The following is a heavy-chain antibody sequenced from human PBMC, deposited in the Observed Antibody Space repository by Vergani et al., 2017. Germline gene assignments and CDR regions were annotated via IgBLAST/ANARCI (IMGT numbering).Heavy chain of an antibody. CDR2: IYYSGST. J-gene: IGHJ6*02. D-gene: IGHD3-10*01. Sequence: QVRLQESGPGLVKPSETLSLTCSVSGGSMSGYYWSWIRQPPGKGLEWIGYIYYSGSTNYNPSLKSRVTISVDTSKNQFSLKLSSVTAADTAVYYCARGRYYYGSGSPGFYYGMDVWGQGTTVTVSS. V-gene: IGHV4-59*01. CDR3: ARGRYYYGSGSPGFYYGMDV. CDR1: GGSMSGYY.